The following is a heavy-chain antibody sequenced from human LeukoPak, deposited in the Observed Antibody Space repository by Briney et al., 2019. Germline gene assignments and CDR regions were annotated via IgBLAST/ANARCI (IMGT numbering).Heavy chain of an antibody. CDR1: GGSISSDY. CDR2: IYYSGST. V-gene: IGHV4-59*01. J-gene: IGHJ3*02. D-gene: IGHD5-12*01. Sequence: SETLSLTCSVSGGSISSDYWTWVRQPPGKGLEWIGYIYYSGSTNYNPSLKSRVTISLDTSKNQFSLKLSSVTAADTAVYYCARESTYDGAFDIWGQGTVVTVSS. CDR3: ARESTYDGAFDI.